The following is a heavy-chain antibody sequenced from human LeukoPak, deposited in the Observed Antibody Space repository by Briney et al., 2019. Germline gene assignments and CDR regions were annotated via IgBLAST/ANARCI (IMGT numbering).Heavy chain of an antibody. D-gene: IGHD4-23*01. CDR1: GGSISSYC. J-gene: IGHJ5*02. CDR2: IFTSGRT. V-gene: IGHV4-4*09. Sequence: SGTLSLTCTVSGGSISSYCWSWVRQSPGKGLEWVGYIFTSGRTDYNPSLKSRVTMSVDTSKNQLSMELRFLTAADTAVYYCASSHGVKTAQYDLWGQGTLVTVSS. CDR3: ASSHGVKTAQYDL.